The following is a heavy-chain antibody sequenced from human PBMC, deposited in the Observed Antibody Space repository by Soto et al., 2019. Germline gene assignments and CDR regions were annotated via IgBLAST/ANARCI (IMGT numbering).Heavy chain of an antibody. D-gene: IGHD2-2*01. Sequence: PSETLSLTCAVSGYSISRCNYWAWIRQPPGRGREWIGSLYHIGSTHYNTSLKSRVTISVDTSKNHFSLELSSVTAADTAIYYCRSSTSCYDESCVDVWGQGTMVTVSS. CDR2: LYHIGST. CDR1: GYSISRCNY. CDR3: RSSTSCYDESCVDV. V-gene: IGHV4-38-2*01. J-gene: IGHJ6*02.